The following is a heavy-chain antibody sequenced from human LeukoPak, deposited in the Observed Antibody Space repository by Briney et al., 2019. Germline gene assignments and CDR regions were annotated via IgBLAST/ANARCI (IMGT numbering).Heavy chain of an antibody. Sequence: GSLRLSCAASGFTFSSYSMNWVRQPPGKGLEWIGSIHYSGSTYYNPSLKSRVTISVDTSKNQFSLELSSVTAADTAVYYCARQDYYGSGSHDYWGQGTLVTVSS. V-gene: IGHV4-39*01. CDR1: GFTFSSYSMN. CDR2: IHYSGST. J-gene: IGHJ4*02. CDR3: ARQDYYGSGSHDY. D-gene: IGHD3-10*01.